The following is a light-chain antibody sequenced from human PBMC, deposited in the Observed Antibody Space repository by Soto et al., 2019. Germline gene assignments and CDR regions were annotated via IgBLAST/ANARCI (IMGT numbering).Light chain of an antibody. CDR3: QQYASSPVYT. J-gene: IGKJ2*01. CDR2: GAS. V-gene: IGKV3-20*01. Sequence: EIVLTQSPGTLSLSPGERATLSCRASQSVSSSYLAWYQQKPGQAPRLLIYGASSRATGIPDRFSGSGSGTDFTLNISRLETEDFAVDYCQQYASSPVYTFGQGTKLEIK. CDR1: QSVSSSY.